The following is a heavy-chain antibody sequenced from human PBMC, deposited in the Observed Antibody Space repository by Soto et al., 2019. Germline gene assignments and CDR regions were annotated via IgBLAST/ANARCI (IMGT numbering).Heavy chain of an antibody. Sequence: GESLKISCVASGFSLANYPMNWVRQTPGKGLEWISYSSPRGDTIYYADSVEGRFTISGDNARNSLSLHMSSLRDEDSALYYCAKGPHTNVGWPYYFESWGQGVPVTVSS. CDR1: GFSLANYP. D-gene: IGHD6-19*01. CDR3: AKGPHTNVGWPYYFES. CDR2: SSPRGDTI. J-gene: IGHJ4*02. V-gene: IGHV3-48*02.